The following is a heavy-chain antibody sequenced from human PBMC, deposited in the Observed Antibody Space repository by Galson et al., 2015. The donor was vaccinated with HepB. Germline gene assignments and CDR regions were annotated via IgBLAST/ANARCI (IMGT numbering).Heavy chain of an antibody. D-gene: IGHD5-12*01. Sequence: CAISGDSVSSNRVTWNWIRQSPSRGLEWLGRTYYRSKWSNEYAVSVKSRITISPDTSKNQVSLQLSSVTPEDTAVYYCARDHVSGYLFDYWGQGTLVTVSS. V-gene: IGHV6-1*01. J-gene: IGHJ4*02. CDR1: GDSVSSNRVT. CDR3: ARDHVSGYLFDY. CDR2: TYYRSKWSN.